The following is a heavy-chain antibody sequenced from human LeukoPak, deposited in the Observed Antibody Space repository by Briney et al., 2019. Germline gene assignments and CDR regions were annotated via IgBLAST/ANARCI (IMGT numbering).Heavy chain of an antibody. Sequence: ASVKVSCKAFGFTFTSSAMQWVRQARGQRLEWIGWIVVGSGNTNYAQKFQERVTITRDMTTSTAYMELSSLRSEDTAVYYCAAGGSSNFDYWGQGTLVTVSS. J-gene: IGHJ4*02. D-gene: IGHD1-26*01. V-gene: IGHV1-58*02. CDR3: AAGGSSNFDY. CDR1: GFTFTSSA. CDR2: IVVGSGNT.